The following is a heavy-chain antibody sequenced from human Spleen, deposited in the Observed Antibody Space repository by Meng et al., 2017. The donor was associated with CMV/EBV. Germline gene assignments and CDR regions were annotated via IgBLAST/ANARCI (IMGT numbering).Heavy chain of an antibody. Sequence: GESLKISCSASGFTFSPYSMNWVRQAPGKGLEWVSSIGSSGAYVYYADSVKGRFPISRDNARNSLYLQMNSLTAADTAVYFCARGGHSSSWYLGYWGQGTLVTVSS. CDR2: IGSSGAYV. CDR3: ARGGHSSSWYLGY. D-gene: IGHD6-13*01. V-gene: IGHV3-21*01. CDR1: GFTFSPYS. J-gene: IGHJ4*02.